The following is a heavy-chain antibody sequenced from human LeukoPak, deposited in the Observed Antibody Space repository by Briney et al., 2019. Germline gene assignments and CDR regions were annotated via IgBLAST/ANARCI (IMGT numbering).Heavy chain of an antibody. CDR3: ARGHYDVLAASYRWTPDY. V-gene: IGHV3-21*01. Sequence: GGSLRLSCAASGFTFNTFNMNWVRQAPGKGLEWVSSITRGGDYIYYADSVKGRFTTSRDNAKNSLSLQLNSLRVEDTAVYYCARGHYDVLAASYRWTPDYWGQGTLVTVSS. D-gene: IGHD3-9*01. CDR1: GFTFNTFN. CDR2: ITRGGDYI. J-gene: IGHJ4*02.